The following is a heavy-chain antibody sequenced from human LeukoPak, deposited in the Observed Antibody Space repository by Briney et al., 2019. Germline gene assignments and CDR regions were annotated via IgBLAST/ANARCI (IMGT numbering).Heavy chain of an antibody. CDR2: ISYDGIIN. Sequence: GGSLRLSCAASGFTFSSNGMHWVRQAPGKGLEWVAFISYDGIINYYADSVKGRFTISRDNSKNTLSLQMNSLRAEDTAVYYCAKDLATKYSCDCWGQGTLVTVSS. CDR3: AKDLATKYSCDC. J-gene: IGHJ4*02. D-gene: IGHD1-26*01. CDR1: GFTFSSNG. V-gene: IGHV3-30*18.